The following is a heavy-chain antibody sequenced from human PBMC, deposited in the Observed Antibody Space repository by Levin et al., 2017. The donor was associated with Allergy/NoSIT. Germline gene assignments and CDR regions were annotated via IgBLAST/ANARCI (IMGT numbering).Heavy chain of an antibody. J-gene: IGHJ4*02. CDR1: GFTFSSYW. CDR3: ARAGSSSVFLSVGTDDY. CDR2: IKSDGSTT. V-gene: IGHV3-74*01. D-gene: IGHD6-13*01. Sequence: GGSLRLSCAASGFTFSSYWMHWVRQAPGKGLVWVSRIKSDGSTTTYADSVKGRFTISRDNAKNTLYLQMNSLRAEDTAVYYCARAGSSSVFLSVGTDDYWGQGTLVTVSS.